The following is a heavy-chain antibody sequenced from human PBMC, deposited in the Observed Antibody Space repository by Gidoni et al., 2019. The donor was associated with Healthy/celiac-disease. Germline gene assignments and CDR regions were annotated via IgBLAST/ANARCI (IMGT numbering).Heavy chain of an antibody. CDR3: TTDLKQWSENDY. CDR2: VKSKADGGTR. V-gene: IGHV3-15*01. D-gene: IGHD6-19*01. J-gene: IGHJ4*02. Sequence: EVQLVESGGGLVKPGGSLRLACVASGFTFTNSWVGWVRQAPGKGLEWVGRVKSKADGGTREYASPVRGRFTVSRDDSKNTLFLQRNSLKAEDTAVYYCTTDLKQWSENDYWGQGTLVTVSS. CDR1: GFTFTNSW.